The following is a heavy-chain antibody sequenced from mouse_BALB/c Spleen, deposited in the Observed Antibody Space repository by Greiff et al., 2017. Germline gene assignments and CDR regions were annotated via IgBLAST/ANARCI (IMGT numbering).Heavy chain of an antibody. V-gene: IGHV1-82*01. J-gene: IGHJ4*01. CDR2: IYPGDGDT. Sequence: QVQLQQSGPELVKPGASVKISCKASGYAFSSSWMNWVKQRPGQGLEWIGRIYPGDGDTNYNGKFKGKATLTADKSSSTAYMQLSSLTSVDSAVYFCARRADMGLHYAMDYWGQGTSVTVSS. CDR3: ARRADMGLHYAMDY. CDR1: GYAFSSSW. D-gene: IGHD2-4*01.